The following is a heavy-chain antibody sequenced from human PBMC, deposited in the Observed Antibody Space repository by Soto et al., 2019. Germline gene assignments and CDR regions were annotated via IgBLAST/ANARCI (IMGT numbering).Heavy chain of an antibody. V-gene: IGHV1-8*01. CDR1: GYTFTSYY. CDR3: ASRAEANGWDGFGAEKYYFDF. D-gene: IGHD3-3*01. J-gene: IGHJ4*02. Sequence: ASVKVSCKASGYTFTSYYIYGLRQATGQGREWMGWMNTNNGNSGYEQKFQGRVSVISDTCINTVYMELRSLRCEGTAVYYCASRAEANGWDGFGAEKYYFDFWGQGTLVTVSS. CDR2: MNTNNGNS.